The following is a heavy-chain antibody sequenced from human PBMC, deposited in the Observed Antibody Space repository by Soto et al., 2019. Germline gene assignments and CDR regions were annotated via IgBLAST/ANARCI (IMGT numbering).Heavy chain of an antibody. J-gene: IGHJ4*02. CDR2: IRGSGGST. Sequence: EVQLLESGGGLVQPGGSLRLSCAASGFTFRSYAMSWVRQAPGKGLEWVPTIRGSGGSTYYADSVKGRFTISRDNSKNTLYLQMNSLRAEDTAVYYCAKDRSSGYTTDYWGQGTLVTVSS. CDR3: AKDRSSGYTTDY. D-gene: IGHD3-22*01. CDR1: GFTFRSYA. V-gene: IGHV3-23*01.